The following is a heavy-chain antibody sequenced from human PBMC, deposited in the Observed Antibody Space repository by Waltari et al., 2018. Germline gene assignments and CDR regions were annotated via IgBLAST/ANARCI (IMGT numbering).Heavy chain of an antibody. CDR2: IYSGGST. Sequence: EVQLLESGGGLVQPGGSLRLSCAASGFTFSSDAMSWGRQAPGKGLDLFSVIYSGGSTYYADSVNGRFTISRDNSKNTLYLQMNSLRAEDTAVYYCAKKDYDSSGYCDYWGQGTLVTVSS. CDR1: GFTFSSDA. J-gene: IGHJ4*02. CDR3: AKKDYDSSGYCDY. D-gene: IGHD3-22*01. V-gene: IGHV3-23*03.